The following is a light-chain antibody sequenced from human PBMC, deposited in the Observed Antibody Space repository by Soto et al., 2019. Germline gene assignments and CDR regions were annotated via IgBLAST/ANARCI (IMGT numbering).Light chain of an antibody. V-gene: IGKV1-5*01. CDR1: QSISSW. CDR3: QQSYSTPWT. J-gene: IGKJ1*01. CDR2: DAS. Sequence: DIQMTQSPSTLSASVGDRVTITFRASQSISSWLAWYQQKPGKAPKVLIYDASSLESGVPSRFSGSGSGTDFTLTISSLQPEDFATYYCQQSYSTPWTFGQGTTVDIK.